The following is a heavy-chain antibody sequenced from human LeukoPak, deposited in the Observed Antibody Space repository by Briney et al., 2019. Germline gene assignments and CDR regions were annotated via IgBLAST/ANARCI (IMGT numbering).Heavy chain of an antibody. CDR3: ARVHSGYDYFDY. V-gene: IGHV4-38-2*02. D-gene: IGHD5-12*01. Sequence: PSETLSLTCTVSGYSISSGYYWAWIRQPPGKGLEWIGSIYHSGSTYYNPSLKSRVTISVDTSKNQFSLKLSSVTAADTAVYYCARVHSGYDYFDYWGQGTLVTVSS. J-gene: IGHJ4*02. CDR1: GYSISSGYY. CDR2: IYHSGST.